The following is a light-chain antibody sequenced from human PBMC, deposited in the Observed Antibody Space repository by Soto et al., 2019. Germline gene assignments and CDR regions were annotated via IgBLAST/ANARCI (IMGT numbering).Light chain of an antibody. Sequence: DIQMTQSPSSVSASVGDRVTVTCRASQDIGSWLAWYQKKPGKAPNLLIYAASSLQSGVPSRFSGSGSGTDFTLTISILQPEDCAIYFCQQANSFPITFGQGTRLKIK. CDR3: QQANSFPIT. CDR2: AAS. J-gene: IGKJ5*01. CDR1: QDIGSW. V-gene: IGKV1-12*01.